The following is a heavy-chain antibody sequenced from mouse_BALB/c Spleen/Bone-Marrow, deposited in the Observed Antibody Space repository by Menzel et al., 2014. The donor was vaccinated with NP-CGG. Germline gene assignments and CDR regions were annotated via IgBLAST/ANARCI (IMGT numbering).Heavy chain of an antibody. Sequence: EVKLVESGGGLVQPGGSPRLSCATSGFTFTDHYMSWVRQPPGKALEWLGFIRNKANGYTTEYSASVKGRFTISRDNSQSILYLQMNTLRAEDSATYYCARALIVFDYWGQGTTLTVSS. CDR1: GFTFTDHY. V-gene: IGHV7-3*02. CDR2: IRNKANGYTT. CDR3: ARALIVFDY. J-gene: IGHJ2*01.